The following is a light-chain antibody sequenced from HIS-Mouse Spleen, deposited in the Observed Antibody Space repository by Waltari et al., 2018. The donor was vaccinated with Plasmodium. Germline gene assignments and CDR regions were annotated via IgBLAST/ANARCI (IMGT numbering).Light chain of an antibody. V-gene: IGKV3-20*01. CDR1: QSVSSSD. J-gene: IGKJ5*01. Sequence: EIVLTQSPGTLSLSPGERATLSCRASQSVSSSDLAWYQQKPGQAPRLLILGAPSRATGIPDRFSGSGSGTDFTLTISRLEPEDFAVYYCQQYGSSPITFGQGTRLEIK. CDR2: GAP. CDR3: QQYGSSPIT.